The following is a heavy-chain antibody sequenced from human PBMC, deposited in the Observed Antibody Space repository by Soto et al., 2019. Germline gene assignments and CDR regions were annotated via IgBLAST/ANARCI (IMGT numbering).Heavy chain of an antibody. Sequence: PSETLSLACTVSGGSISSSSYYGGWIRQPPGKGLEWIGSIYYSGSTYYNPSLKSRVTISVDTSKNQFSLKLSSVTAADTAVYYCARVVVTNYYYYGMDVWGQGATVTVSS. J-gene: IGHJ6*02. V-gene: IGHV4-39*01. CDR2: IYYSGST. CDR1: GGSISSSSYY. CDR3: ARVVVTNYYYYGMDV. D-gene: IGHD2-15*01.